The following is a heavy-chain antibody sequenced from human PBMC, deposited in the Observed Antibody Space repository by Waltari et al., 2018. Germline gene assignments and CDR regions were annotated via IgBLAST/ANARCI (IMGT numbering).Heavy chain of an antibody. CDR3: AKDPPGSYYEGFDE. V-gene: IGHV3-23*04. CDR2: ISGSGADT. CDR1: GFRFSLYG. J-gene: IGHJ3*01. D-gene: IGHD1-26*01. Sequence: EANLAESGGGLGQPGGSLGPSLSSLGFRFSLYGRRWVRQAPGKGREWVSAISGSGADTFYADSVKDRFVISRDNSKNTVFLEMNSLRAEDTALYYCAKDPPGSYYEGFDEWGQGTMVTVSS.